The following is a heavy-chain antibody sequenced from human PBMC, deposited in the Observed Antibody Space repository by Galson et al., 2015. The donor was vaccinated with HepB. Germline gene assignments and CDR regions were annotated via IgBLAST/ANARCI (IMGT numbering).Heavy chain of an antibody. V-gene: IGHV3-30*18. CDR2: ISYDGSNK. D-gene: IGHD6-13*01. CDR1: GFTFSSYG. Sequence: SLRLSCAASGFTFSSYGMHWVRQAPGKGLEWVAVISYDGSNKYYADSVKGRFTISRDNSKNTLYLQMNSLRAEDTAVYYCAKGSSSSWPHYYYGMDVWGQGTTVTVSS. J-gene: IGHJ6*02. CDR3: AKGSSSSWPHYYYGMDV.